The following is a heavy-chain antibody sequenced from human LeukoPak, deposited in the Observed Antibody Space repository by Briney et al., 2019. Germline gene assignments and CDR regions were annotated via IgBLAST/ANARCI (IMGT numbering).Heavy chain of an antibody. CDR3: ARDLALYGSGSFGFYY. J-gene: IGHJ4*02. D-gene: IGHD3-10*01. CDR1: GGTFSSYA. Sequence: VASVKVSCKASGGTFSSYAISWVRQAPGQGLEWKGGIIPIFGTANYAQKFQGRVTITADKSTSTAYMELSSLRSEDTAVYYCARDLALYGSGSFGFYYWGQGTLVTVSS. CDR2: IIPIFGTA. V-gene: IGHV1-69*06.